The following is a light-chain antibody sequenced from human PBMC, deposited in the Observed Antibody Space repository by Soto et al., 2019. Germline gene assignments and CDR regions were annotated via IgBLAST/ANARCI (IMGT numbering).Light chain of an antibody. CDR2: DAS. CDR3: QQYNSYGT. J-gene: IGKJ1*01. CDR1: QTISSW. Sequence: DIQMTQSPSTLSGSVGDRVTITCRASQTISSWLAWYQQKPGKAPKLLIYDASSLESGVPSRFSGSGSGTEFTLTISSLQPDDFATYYCQQYNSYGTFGRGTKVDIK. V-gene: IGKV1-5*01.